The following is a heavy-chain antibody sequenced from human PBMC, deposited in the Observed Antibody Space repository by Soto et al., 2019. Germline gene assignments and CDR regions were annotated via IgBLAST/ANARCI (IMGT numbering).Heavy chain of an antibody. D-gene: IGHD3-3*01. V-gene: IGHV3-7*03. CDR1: GFTFSSYW. J-gene: IGHJ5*02. CDR3: ARIPLVGYDFWSGPSNWFDP. CDR2: IKQDGSEK. Sequence: GGSLRLSCAASGFTFSSYWMSWVRQAPGKGLEWVANIKQDGSEKYYVDSVKGRFTISRVNAKNSLYLQMNSLRAEDTAVYYCARIPLVGYDFWSGPSNWFDPWGQGTLVTVSS.